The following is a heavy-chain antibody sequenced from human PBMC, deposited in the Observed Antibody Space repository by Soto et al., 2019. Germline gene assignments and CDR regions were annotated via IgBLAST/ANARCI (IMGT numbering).Heavy chain of an antibody. CDR2: IDHSGYT. V-gene: IGHV4-34*01. CDR1: GGSFSGYY. J-gene: IGHJ5*02. D-gene: IGHD3-3*01. CDR3: ARVRDWFDP. Sequence: SETLSLTCAVYGGSFSGYYWNWIRQPPGKGLEWIGEIDHSGYTNYNPSLKSRVTISVDTSKNQFSLRLTSVTAADTAVYYCARVRDWFDPWGQGTLVTVT.